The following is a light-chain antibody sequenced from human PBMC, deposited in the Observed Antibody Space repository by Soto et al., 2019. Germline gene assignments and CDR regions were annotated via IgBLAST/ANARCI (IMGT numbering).Light chain of an antibody. V-gene: IGLV2-14*01. J-gene: IGLJ1*01. Sequence: QSALTQPASVSGSPGQSITISCTGTSSDVGTYNFVSWYQQYPGKAPKLMIYGVTNRPSGVSNRFSGSKSGNTASLTISGLQAEDEADYYCSSYTGSHTLDNVFGTGTKLTVL. CDR3: SSYTGSHTLDNV. CDR2: GVT. CDR1: SSDVGTYNF.